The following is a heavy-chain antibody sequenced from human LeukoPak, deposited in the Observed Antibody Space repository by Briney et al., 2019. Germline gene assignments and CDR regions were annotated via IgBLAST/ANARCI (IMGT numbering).Heavy chain of an antibody. CDR3: ASGVYSSGWYLDY. CDR1: GFTFSSYA. J-gene: IGHJ4*02. Sequence: GGSLRLSCAASGFTFSSYAMHWVRQAPGKGLEWVAVISYDGSNKYYADSVKGRFTISRDISKNTLDLQMNSLRAEDTAVYYCASGVYSSGWYLDYWGQGTLVTVSS. D-gene: IGHD6-19*01. CDR2: ISYDGSNK. V-gene: IGHV3-30-3*01.